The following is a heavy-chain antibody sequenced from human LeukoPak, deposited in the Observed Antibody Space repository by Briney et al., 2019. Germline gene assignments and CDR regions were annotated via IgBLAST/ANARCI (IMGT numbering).Heavy chain of an antibody. CDR3: ASARSGYYHFDY. CDR1: GVSFSGYY. V-gene: IGHV4-34*01. D-gene: IGHD3-22*01. J-gene: IGHJ4*02. Sequence: SETLSLTCAIYGVSFSGYYWSWIRQPPGKGLEWIGEINHSGSTNYNPSLKSRVTISVDTSKNQFSLKLSSVTAADTALYYCASARSGYYHFDYWGQGTLVTVSS. CDR2: INHSGST.